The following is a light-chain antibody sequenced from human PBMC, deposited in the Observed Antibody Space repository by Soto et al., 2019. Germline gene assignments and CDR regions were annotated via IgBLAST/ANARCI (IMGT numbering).Light chain of an antibody. CDR3: QQLNSYPWT. J-gene: IGKJ1*01. V-gene: IGKV1-9*01. CDR1: QGISSY. Sequence: IQLTQSPSSLSASVGARVTITCRASQGISSYLAWYQQKPGKAPKLLIYAASTLQSGVPSRFSGSGSGTDFTLTISSLQPEDFATYYYQQLNSYPWTFGQGTKVEIK. CDR2: AAS.